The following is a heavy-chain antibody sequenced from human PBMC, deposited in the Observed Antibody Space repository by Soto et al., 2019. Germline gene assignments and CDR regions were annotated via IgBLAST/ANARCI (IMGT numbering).Heavy chain of an antibody. V-gene: IGHV3-48*02. CDR1: GFTFNMYS. J-gene: IGHJ3*02. Sequence: EVQLVESGGDLVQRGGSLRLSCAVSGFTFNMYSMNWVRQAPGKGLEWVSYISSSSSVIYYADSVKGRFTVARDNAKNALYLKMNSLRDEDTAVYYCARVAAVATSYYSGSGYDDPSDIWGQGTMVTVSS. D-gene: IGHD3-22*01. CDR3: ARVAAVATSYYSGSGYDDPSDI. CDR2: ISSSSSVI.